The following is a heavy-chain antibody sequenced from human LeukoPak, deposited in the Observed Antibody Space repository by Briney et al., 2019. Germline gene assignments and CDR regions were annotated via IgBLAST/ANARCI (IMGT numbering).Heavy chain of an antibody. J-gene: IGHJ1*01. D-gene: IGHD3-10*01. Sequence: GGSLRLSCAASGFSVSNNYMTWVRQAPGRGLEWVSFIYTRGSTYYAGSVKGRFTVSRDYSKNTLYLQMDGLRAEDTAVYYCVRGSGSFYPTPADYFQQWGQGTLVTVSS. CDR1: GFSVSNNY. CDR2: IYTRGST. V-gene: IGHV3-66*01. CDR3: VRGSGSFYPTPADYFQQ.